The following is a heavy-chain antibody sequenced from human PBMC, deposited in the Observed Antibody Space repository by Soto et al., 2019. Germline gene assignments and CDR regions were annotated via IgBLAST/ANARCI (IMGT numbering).Heavy chain of an antibody. V-gene: IGHV1-8*01. J-gene: IGHJ4*02. CDR3: ARESSYGLVY. CDR1: GYTFTSYD. Sequence: QVQLVQSGAEVKKPGASVKVSCKASGYTFTSYDINWVRQATGQGLEWLGWITPNCGNTAYTQKFQGRVTMTRNTSISTAYMELSSLRSEDTAVYYCARESSYGLVYWGQGTLVTVSS. D-gene: IGHD5-18*01. CDR2: ITPNCGNT.